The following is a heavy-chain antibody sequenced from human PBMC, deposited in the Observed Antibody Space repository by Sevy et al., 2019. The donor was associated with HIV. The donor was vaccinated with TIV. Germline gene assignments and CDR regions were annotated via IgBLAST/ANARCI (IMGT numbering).Heavy chain of an antibody. V-gene: IGHV3-21*01. CDR1: GFTFSNYS. J-gene: IGHJ3*02. D-gene: IGHD1-7*01. Sequence: GGSLRLSCGASGFTFSNYSMNWVRQAPGEGLEWVSSISGRSRHIYYADSVKGRFTISRDNAKNSLYLQMNSLRAEDTAIYYCARWGLLTVTTDDAFDIWGQGTMVTVSS. CDR2: ISGRSRHI. CDR3: ARWGLLTVTTDDAFDI.